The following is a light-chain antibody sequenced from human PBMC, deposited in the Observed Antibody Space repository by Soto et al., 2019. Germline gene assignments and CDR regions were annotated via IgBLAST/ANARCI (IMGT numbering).Light chain of an antibody. CDR1: TSDVGGYNF. J-gene: IGLJ1*01. Sequence: QSVLTQPASVSGSLGQSITISCTGTTSDVGGYNFVSWYQHHPGKAPKIIIFDVSDRPSGVSNRFSGSKSGSTASLTISGLQSEDEAHYYCSSYTSFTTLVFGTGTKLTVL. V-gene: IGLV2-14*01. CDR2: DVS. CDR3: SSYTSFTTLV.